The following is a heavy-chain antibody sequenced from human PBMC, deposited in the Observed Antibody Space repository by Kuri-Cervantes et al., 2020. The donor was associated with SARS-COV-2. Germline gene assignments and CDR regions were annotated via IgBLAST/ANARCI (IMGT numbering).Heavy chain of an antibody. D-gene: IGHD3-10*01. CDR2: ISAYNGNT. V-gene: IGHV1-18*01. CDR3: ARDAYYGSGSESYYYYYMDV. CDR1: GGTFSSYG. J-gene: IGHJ6*03. Sequence: ASVKVSCKASGGTFSSYGISWVRQAPGQGLEWMGWISAYNGNTNYAQKLQGRVTMTTDTSTSTAYMELRSLRSDDTAVYYCARDAYYGSGSESYYYYYMDVWGKGTTVTVSS.